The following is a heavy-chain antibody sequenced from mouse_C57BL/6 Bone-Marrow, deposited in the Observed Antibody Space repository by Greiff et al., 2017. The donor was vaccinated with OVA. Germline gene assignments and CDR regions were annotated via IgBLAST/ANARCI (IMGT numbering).Heavy chain of an antibody. CDR2: IYPGNSDT. Sequence: VHVKQSGTVLARPGASVKMSCKTSGYTFTSYWMHWVKQRPGQGLEWIGAIYPGNSDTSYNQKFKGKAKLTAVTSASTAYMELSSLTNEDSAVYYCTNYYGSSYDAMDYWGQGTSVTVSS. J-gene: IGHJ4*01. V-gene: IGHV1-5*01. D-gene: IGHD1-1*01. CDR3: TNYYGSSYDAMDY. CDR1: GYTFTSYW.